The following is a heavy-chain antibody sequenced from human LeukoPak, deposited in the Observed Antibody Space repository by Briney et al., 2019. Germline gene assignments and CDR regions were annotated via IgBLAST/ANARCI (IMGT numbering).Heavy chain of an antibody. D-gene: IGHD3-10*01. J-gene: IGHJ4*02. V-gene: IGHV4-59*01. CDR3: ARDGYGGVDY. CDR2: IYHSGST. Sequence: SETLSLTCTVSGDSISTYYWSWLRQSPGKGLEWIGYIYHSGSTKYNPSLKSRVTISVDTSKKQFSLKLSSVTAADTAVYYCARDGYGGVDYWGQGTLVTVSS. CDR1: GDSISTYY.